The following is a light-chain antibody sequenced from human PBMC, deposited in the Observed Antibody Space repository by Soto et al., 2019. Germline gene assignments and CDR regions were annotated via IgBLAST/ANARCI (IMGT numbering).Light chain of an antibody. CDR1: QRIGSW. Sequence: DIQMTQSPSTLSASVGDRASITCRASQRIGSWLAWYQQKPGKVPKLLIYDASTLISGVPSRFSGTGSGTEFTLSIASLQPDDFATYYCLHYYTYPLTFGQGTKVDIK. CDR2: DAS. J-gene: IGKJ1*01. CDR3: LHYYTYPLT. V-gene: IGKV1-5*01.